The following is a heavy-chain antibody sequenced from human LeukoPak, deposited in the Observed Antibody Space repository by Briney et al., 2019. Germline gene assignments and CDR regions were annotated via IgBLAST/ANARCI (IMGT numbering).Heavy chain of an antibody. V-gene: IGHV3-9*03. CDR2: LSWNSNNI. D-gene: IGHD3-10*01. CDR3: AKAPSPYGSGSYFDY. J-gene: IGHJ4*02. Sequence: PGGSLRLSCAASGFTFDDYAMHWVRQAPGKGLEWVSGLSWNSNNIGYADSVKGRFTISRDNVKNSLYLQMNSLRAGDMALYYCAKAPSPYGSGSYFDYWGQGTLVTVSS. CDR1: GFTFDDYA.